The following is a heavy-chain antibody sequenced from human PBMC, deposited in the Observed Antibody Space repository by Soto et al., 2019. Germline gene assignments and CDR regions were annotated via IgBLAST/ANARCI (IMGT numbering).Heavy chain of an antibody. CDR1: GFTFSSHT. D-gene: IGHD5-12*01. CDR2: ITSTSSTR. J-gene: IGHJ6*02. Sequence: PGGSLRLSCAAPGFTFSSHTMTLVRQSPGKGLEWVAYITSTSSTRYYADSVKGRFTISRDNVKNSLYLQINSLRDEDTALYYCARRFSVFRRPYKSYALDVWCQGIPVT. V-gene: IGHV3-48*02. CDR3: ARRFSVFRRPYKSYALDV.